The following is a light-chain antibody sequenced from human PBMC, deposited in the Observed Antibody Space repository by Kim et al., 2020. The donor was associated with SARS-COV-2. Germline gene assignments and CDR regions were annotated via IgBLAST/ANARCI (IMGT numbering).Light chain of an antibody. CDR1: SLRSYY. CDR3: NSRDSNDNVV. CDR2: GKN. J-gene: IGLJ2*01. Sequence: VALGQTDRITCQGDSLRSYYATWYQQKPGQAPIVVIYGKNNRPSGIPDRFSGSSSGNTASLTITGTQAGDEADYYCNSRDSNDNVVFGGGTKLTVL. V-gene: IGLV3-19*01.